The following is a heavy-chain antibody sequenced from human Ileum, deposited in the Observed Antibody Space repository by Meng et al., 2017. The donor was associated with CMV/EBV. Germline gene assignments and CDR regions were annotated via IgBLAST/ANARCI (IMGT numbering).Heavy chain of an antibody. V-gene: IGHV7-4-1*04. D-gene: IGHD5-24*01. CDR1: GYTFMTYG. CDR3: TRGDGAHSAKFDH. Sequence: KTSGYTFMTYGINWLREAPGQRLEWMGWINTNTGNPTYAQDFTGRFVFSLDASVSMAYLQISGLRAEDTAVYYCTRGDGAHSAKFDHWGQGTLVTVSS. CDR2: INTNTGNP. J-gene: IGHJ4*02.